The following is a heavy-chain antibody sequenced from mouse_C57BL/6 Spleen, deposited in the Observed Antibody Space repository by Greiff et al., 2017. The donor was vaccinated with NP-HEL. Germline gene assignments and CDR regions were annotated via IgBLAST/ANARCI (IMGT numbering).Heavy chain of an antibody. Sequence: VQLQQSGPGLVQPSQSLSITCTVSGFSLTSYGVHWVRQSPGKGLEWLGVIWSGGSTDYTAAFISRLSISKDNSKSQVFFKMNSLQADDTAIYYCANYDYDVDAMDYWGQGTSVTVSA. D-gene: IGHD2-4*01. V-gene: IGHV2-2*01. CDR3: ANYDYDVDAMDY. CDR2: IWSGGST. J-gene: IGHJ4*01. CDR1: GFSLTSYG.